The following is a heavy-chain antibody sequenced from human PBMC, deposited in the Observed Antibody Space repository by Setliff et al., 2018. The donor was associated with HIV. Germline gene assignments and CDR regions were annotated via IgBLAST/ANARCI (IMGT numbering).Heavy chain of an antibody. D-gene: IGHD2-15*01. J-gene: IGHJ4*02. CDR3: ASQYCSAGSCYSDY. CDR1: GGSISSGSYY. V-gene: IGHV4-61*02. Sequence: ASETLSLTCTVSGGSISSGSYYWSWIRQPAGKGLEWIGRIYTSGSTNYNPSLKSRVTISVDTSKNQFSLKLTSVTAADTAVYYCASQYCSAGSCYSDYWGQGTLVTVSS. CDR2: IYTSGST.